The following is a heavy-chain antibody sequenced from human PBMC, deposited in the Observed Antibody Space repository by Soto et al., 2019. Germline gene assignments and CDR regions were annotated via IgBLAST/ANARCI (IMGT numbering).Heavy chain of an antibody. J-gene: IGHJ5*02. CDR1: GVSISSSHW. CDR3: ARIAVVPSGLDP. D-gene: IGHD2-2*01. Sequence: PSETMSLTCDVSGVSISSSHWWCWLRQPPGKGLEWIGEVYHSGSANYNPSLKSRVSMSVDKSKNQFSLRLTSVTAADTALYFCARIAVVPSGLDPWGQGTLVTVSS. V-gene: IGHV4-4*02. CDR2: VYHSGSA.